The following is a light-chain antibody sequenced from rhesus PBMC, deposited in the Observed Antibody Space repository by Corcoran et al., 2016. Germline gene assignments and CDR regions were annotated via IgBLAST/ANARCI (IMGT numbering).Light chain of an antibody. Sequence: EIVMTQSPATLSLSPGERATLSCRASQSVSSSLAWYQQKPGQAPRLLIYGASSRATGIPERFSGRGAGTDFTLPISSLEPEDVAVYYCLQHSNWPWTFGQGTKVEIK. V-gene: IGKV3-24*01. CDR3: LQHSNWPWT. J-gene: IGKJ1*01. CDR1: QSVSSS. CDR2: GAS.